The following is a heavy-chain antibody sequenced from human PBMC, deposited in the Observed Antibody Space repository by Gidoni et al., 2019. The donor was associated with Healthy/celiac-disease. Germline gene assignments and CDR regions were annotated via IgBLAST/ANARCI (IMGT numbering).Heavy chain of an antibody. CDR2: ISGSGGST. D-gene: IGHD2-21*01. CDR1: GLSFSSYA. Sequence: EVQLLESGGGLVQPGGFLRLSCAASGLSFSSYAMSWVRQAPGKGLEWVSAISGSGGSTYYADSVKGRFTISRDNSKNTLYLQMNSLRAEDTAVYYCAKETVVNWYFDLWGRGTLVTVSS. CDR3: AKETVVNWYFDL. V-gene: IGHV3-23*01. J-gene: IGHJ2*01.